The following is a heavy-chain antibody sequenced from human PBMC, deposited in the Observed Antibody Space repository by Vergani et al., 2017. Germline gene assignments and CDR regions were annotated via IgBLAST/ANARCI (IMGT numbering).Heavy chain of an antibody. CDR3: ASGTAQGTYYYDSSGYVY. CDR1: GGTFSSYA. CDR2: IIPIFGTA. D-gene: IGHD3-22*01. V-gene: IGHV1-69*13. J-gene: IGHJ4*02. Sequence: QVQLVQSGAEVKKPGSSVKVSCKASGGTFSSYAISWVRQAPGQGLEWMGRIIPIFGTANYAQKFQGRVTITADESTSTAYMELRSLRSEDTAVYYCASGTAQGTYYYDSSGYVYWGQGTLVTVSS.